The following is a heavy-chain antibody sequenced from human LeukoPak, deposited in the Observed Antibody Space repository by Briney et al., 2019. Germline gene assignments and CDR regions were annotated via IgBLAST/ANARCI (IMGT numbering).Heavy chain of an antibody. CDR2: IQYSETT. CDR3: ARLKYYYASSDYSPWAFGI. CDR1: SRSMSTLY. Sequence: SETLSLTCTLSSRSMSTLYWRGIRHPPERGREWIGYIQYSETTNYDPSLKSRVTISVDTSKIQFSLTLSPVTAADTAVYYCARLKYYYASSDYSPWAFGIWGQGTMVAVSS. J-gene: IGHJ3*02. D-gene: IGHD3-22*01. V-gene: IGHV4-59*08.